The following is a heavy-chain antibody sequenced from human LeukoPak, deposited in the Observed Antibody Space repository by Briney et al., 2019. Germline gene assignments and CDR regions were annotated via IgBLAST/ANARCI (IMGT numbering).Heavy chain of an antibody. J-gene: IGHJ4*02. CDR2: FDPEHGET. V-gene: IGHV1-24*01. CDR1: GYTLTELS. Sequence: ASVNVSCKVSGYTLTELSMHWVRQAPGKGLEWMGGFDPEHGETIYAQKFQGRVTMTEDTSIDTVYMELSSLRSEDTAVYYCATDRVGYCSGGSCYSRSSALDYWGQGTLVTVSS. D-gene: IGHD2-15*01. CDR3: ATDRVGYCSGGSCYSRSSALDY.